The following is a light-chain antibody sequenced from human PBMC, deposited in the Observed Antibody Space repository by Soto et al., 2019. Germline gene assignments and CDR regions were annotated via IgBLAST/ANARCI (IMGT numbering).Light chain of an antibody. CDR1: QSVSSSY. CDR3: QQYGSSPPYT. Sequence: EIVLTQSPGTLSLSPGERATLSCRASQSVSSSYFAWYQQKPGQAPRLLIYGASNRATGIPDRFSASGSGTDFTLTISRLEPEDFAVYYCQQYGSSPPYTFGQGTKLEIK. V-gene: IGKV3-20*01. J-gene: IGKJ2*01. CDR2: GAS.